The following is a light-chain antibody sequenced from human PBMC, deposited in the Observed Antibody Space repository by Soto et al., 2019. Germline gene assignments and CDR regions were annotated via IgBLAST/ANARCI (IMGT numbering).Light chain of an antibody. CDR3: QTWTTGTGWV. CDR2: LNSDGSH. V-gene: IGLV4-69*01. J-gene: IGLJ3*02. Sequence: QLVLTHSPSASASLGASVKLTCTLSSGHSSYAIAWHQQQPEKGPRYLMKLNSDGSHTKGDGIPDRFSGSSSGAERYLTISSLQSEDEADYYCQTWTTGTGWVFGGGTKLTVL. CDR1: SGHSSYA.